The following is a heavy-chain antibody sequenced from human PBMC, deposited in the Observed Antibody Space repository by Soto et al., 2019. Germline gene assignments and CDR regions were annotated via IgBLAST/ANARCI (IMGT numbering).Heavy chain of an antibody. J-gene: IGHJ4*02. V-gene: IGHV3-30*18. Sequence: GGSLRLSCAASGFTFSTYGMHWVRQAPGKGLEWVAVISYDGVNKYYADSVKGRFTISRDNSKNTLYLQMNSLRAEDTAVYYCAKSVYNWNDGPFDYWGQGTPVTVSS. CDR3: AKSVYNWNDGPFDY. D-gene: IGHD1-1*01. CDR2: ISYDGVNK. CDR1: GFTFSTYG.